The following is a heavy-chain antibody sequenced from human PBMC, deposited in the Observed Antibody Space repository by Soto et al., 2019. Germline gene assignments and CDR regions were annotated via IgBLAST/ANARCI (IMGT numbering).Heavy chain of an antibody. CDR2: ISGSGGST. CDR3: AKEIGGRLTYGSGSPLDY. CDR1: GFTFSSYA. D-gene: IGHD3-10*01. Sequence: EVQLLESGGGLVQPGGSLRLSCAASGFTFSSYAMSWVRQAPGKGLEWVSAISGSGGSTYYADSVKGRFTISRDNSKNTLYLQMNSLRAEDTAVYYCAKEIGGRLTYGSGSPLDYWGQGTLVTVSS. V-gene: IGHV3-23*01. J-gene: IGHJ4*02.